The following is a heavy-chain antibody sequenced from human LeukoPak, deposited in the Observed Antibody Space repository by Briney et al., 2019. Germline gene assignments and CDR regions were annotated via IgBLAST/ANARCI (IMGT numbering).Heavy chain of an antibody. CDR1: GFTFSSYW. D-gene: IGHD3-16*02. Sequence: GGSLRLSCAASGFTFSSYWMHWVRQAPGKGLVWVSRINGDGSSTSYADSVKGRFTISRDNAKNTLYLQMNSLRAEDTAVYYCAREGVYDYVWGSYRPYYFDYWGQGTLVTVSS. CDR2: INGDGSST. V-gene: IGHV3-74*01. J-gene: IGHJ4*02. CDR3: AREGVYDYVWGSYRPYYFDY.